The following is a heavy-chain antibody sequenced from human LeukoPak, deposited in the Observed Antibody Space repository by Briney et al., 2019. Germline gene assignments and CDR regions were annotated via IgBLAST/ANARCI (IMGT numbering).Heavy chain of an antibody. D-gene: IGHD1-14*01. V-gene: IGHV4-4*07. J-gene: IGHJ6*03. CDR1: DGSISSYY. CDR3: AKEGREFDSTGSRYFYYYMDV. CDR2: FYTSESS. Sequence: PSETLSLTCTVSDGSISSYYWGWIRQPAGKGLEWIGRFYTSESSNYNPSLKSRVTMSVDTSKNQFSLKLSSVTAADTAVYYCAKEGREFDSTGSRYFYYYMDVWGKGTTVTVSS.